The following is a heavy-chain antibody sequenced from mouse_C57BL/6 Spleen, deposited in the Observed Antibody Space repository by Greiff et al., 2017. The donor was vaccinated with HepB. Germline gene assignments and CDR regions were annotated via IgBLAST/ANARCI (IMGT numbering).Heavy chain of an antibody. V-gene: IGHV3-5*01. CDR2: IYYSGTI. CDR3: ARHYYGSSGYFDV. J-gene: IGHJ1*03. D-gene: IGHD1-1*01. CDR1: GISITTGNYR. Sequence: DVKLQESGPGLVKPSQTVFLTCTVTGISITTGNYRWSWIRQFPGNKLEWIGYIYYSGTITYNPSLTNRTTITKDTPKTQFFLEMNSLTAEDTATYYCARHYYGSSGYFDVWGTGTTVTVSS.